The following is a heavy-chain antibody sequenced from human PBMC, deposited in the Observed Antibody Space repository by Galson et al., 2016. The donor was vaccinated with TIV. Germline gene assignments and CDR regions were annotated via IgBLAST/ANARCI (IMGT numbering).Heavy chain of an antibody. D-gene: IGHD2/OR15-2a*01. CDR2: IIPMSGAS. Sequence: SVKVSCKASGGTFSNFAISWVRQALGQGLEWIGGIIPMSGASKYAQRFQGRVTVTTDESTRTADMELSSLRSDDTAVYYCARAASMANHYYYGMDLWGQGTTVIVSS. J-gene: IGHJ6*02. CDR3: ARAASMANHYYYGMDL. CDR1: GGTFSNFA. V-gene: IGHV1-69*05.